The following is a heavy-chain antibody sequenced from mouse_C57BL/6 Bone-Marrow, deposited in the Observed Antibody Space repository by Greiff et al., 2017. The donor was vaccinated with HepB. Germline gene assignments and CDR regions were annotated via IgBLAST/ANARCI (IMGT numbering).Heavy chain of an antibody. CDR2: IYPRDGST. CDR3: ARSGGNYDYYAMDY. J-gene: IGHJ4*01. V-gene: IGHV1-85*01. Sequence: VKLMESGPELVKPGASVKLSCKASGYTFTSYDINWVKQRPGQGLEWIGWIYPRDGSTKYNEKFKGKATLTVDTSSSTAYMELHSLTSEDSAVYFCARSGGNYDYYAMDYWGQGTSVTVSS. CDR1: GYTFTSYD. D-gene: IGHD2-1*01.